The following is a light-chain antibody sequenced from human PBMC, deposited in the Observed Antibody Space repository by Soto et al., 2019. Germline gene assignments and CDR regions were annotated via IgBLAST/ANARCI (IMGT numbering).Light chain of an antibody. Sequence: DIVMTQTPLSLSVTPGQPASISCKSTQSLLHSDGKTYLYWFLQKPGQPPQLLIYEVSNRFSGVXDXXSASGSGTDFALKISRVGAEDVGVYLCMQNIQLPYTFGQGTELEIK. V-gene: IGKV2D-29*01. J-gene: IGKJ2*01. CDR1: QSLLHSDGKTY. CDR2: EVS. CDR3: MQNIQLPYT.